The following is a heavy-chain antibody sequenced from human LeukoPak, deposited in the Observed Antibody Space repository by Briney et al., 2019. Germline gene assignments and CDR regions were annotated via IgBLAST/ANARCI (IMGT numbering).Heavy chain of an antibody. D-gene: IGHD2-2*01. CDR2: IYTSGST. CDR1: GGSISSHY. Sequence: PSETLSLTCTVSGGSISSHYWSWIRQPAGKGLEWIGRIYTSGSTNYNPSLKSRVTMSVDTSKNQFSLKLSSVTAADTAVYYCAREEDIVVVPADQRGGWFDPWGQGTLVTVSS. J-gene: IGHJ5*02. V-gene: IGHV4-4*07. CDR3: AREEDIVVVPADQRGGWFDP.